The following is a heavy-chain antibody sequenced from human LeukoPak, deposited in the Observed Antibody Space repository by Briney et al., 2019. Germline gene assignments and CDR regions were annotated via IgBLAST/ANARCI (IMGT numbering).Heavy chain of an antibody. CDR1: GGTFSSYA. V-gene: IGHV1-69*13. CDR2: IIPIFGTA. J-gene: IGHJ5*02. Sequence: PMASVKVSCKASGGTFSSYAISWVRQAPGQGLEWMGGIIPIFGTANYAQKFQGRVTITADESTSTAYMELSSPRSEDTAVYYCARAHPARGRDGYNPRWFDPWGQGTLVTVSS. D-gene: IGHD5-24*01. CDR3: ARAHPARGRDGYNPRWFDP.